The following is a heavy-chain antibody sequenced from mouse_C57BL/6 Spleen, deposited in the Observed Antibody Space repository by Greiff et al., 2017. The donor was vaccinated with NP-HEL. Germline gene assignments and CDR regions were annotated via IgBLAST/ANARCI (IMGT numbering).Heavy chain of an antibody. D-gene: IGHD2-3*01. CDR3: ARGWLLPDYAMDY. V-gene: IGHV14-3*01. J-gene: IGHJ4*01. Sequence: EVQLVESVAELVRPGASVKLSCTASGFNIKNTYMHWVKQRPEQGLEWIGRIDPANGNTKYAPKFQGKATITADTSSNTAYLQLSSLTSEDTAIYYCARGWLLPDYAMDYWGQGTSVTVSS. CDR1: GFNIKNTY. CDR2: IDPANGNT.